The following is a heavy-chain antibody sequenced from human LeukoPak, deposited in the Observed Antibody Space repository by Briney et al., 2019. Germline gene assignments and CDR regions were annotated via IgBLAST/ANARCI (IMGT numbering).Heavy chain of an antibody. J-gene: IGHJ4*02. D-gene: IGHD4-17*01. CDR1: GGSISSSSYY. Sequence: SETLSLTCTVSGGSISSSSYYWGWIRQPPGKGLEWIGSIYYSGSTYYNPSLKSRVTISVDTSKNQFSLKLSSVTAADTAVYYCARGRIGVTTDYFDYWGQGTLVTVSS. V-gene: IGHV4-39*07. CDR3: ARGRIGVTTDYFDY. CDR2: IYYSGST.